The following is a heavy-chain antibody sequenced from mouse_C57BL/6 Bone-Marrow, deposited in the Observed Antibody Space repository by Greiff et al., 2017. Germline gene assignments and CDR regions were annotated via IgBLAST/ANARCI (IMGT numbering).Heavy chain of an antibody. CDR1: GYTFTSYW. J-gene: IGHJ2*01. Sequence: QVQLKESGAELVRPGSSVKLSCKASGYTFTSYWMHWVKQRPIQGLEWIGNIDPSDSETHYNQKFKDKATLTVDKSSSTAYMQLSSLTSEDSAVYYCARRDYYRGYFDYWGQGTTLTVSS. D-gene: IGHD2-12*01. V-gene: IGHV1-52*01. CDR2: IDPSDSET. CDR3: ARRDYYRGYFDY.